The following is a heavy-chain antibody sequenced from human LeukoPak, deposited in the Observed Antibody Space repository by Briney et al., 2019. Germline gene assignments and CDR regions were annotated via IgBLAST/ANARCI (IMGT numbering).Heavy chain of an antibody. CDR2: INWNGGST. D-gene: IGHD3-10*01. Sequence: GGSLRLSCAASGFTFDDYGMSWVRQAPGKGLEWVSGINWNGGSTGYADSVKGRFTISRDSAKNSLYLQMNSLRAEDTAVYYCAKVGGSGSYFRSDILAYFDYWGQGTLVTVSS. J-gene: IGHJ4*02. CDR3: AKVGGSGSYFRSDILAYFDY. CDR1: GFTFDDYG. V-gene: IGHV3-20*04.